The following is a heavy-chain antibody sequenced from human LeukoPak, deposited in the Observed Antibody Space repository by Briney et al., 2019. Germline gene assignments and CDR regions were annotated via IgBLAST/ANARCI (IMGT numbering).Heavy chain of an antibody. CDR2: ISSGGGST. D-gene: IGHD3-10*01. CDR3: ARVTYGSGTYGAFDY. V-gene: IGHV3-23*01. Sequence: GGSLRLSCAASGFTFSNYAMSWVRQAPGKDLEWVSAISSGGGSTYYADSVKGRFTISRDNSKNTLYLQMNSLRAEDTAVYYCARVTYGSGTYGAFDYWGQGTLVTVSS. J-gene: IGHJ4*02. CDR1: GFTFSNYA.